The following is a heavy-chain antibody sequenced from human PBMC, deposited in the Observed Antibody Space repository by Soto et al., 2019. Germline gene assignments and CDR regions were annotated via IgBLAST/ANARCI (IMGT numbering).Heavy chain of an antibody. V-gene: IGHV3-73*02. CDR3: TKPWSSGGVFDI. D-gene: IGHD6-19*01. Sequence: EVQLVESGGGLVQPGGSLKLSCAASGFTFSGSTMHWVRQASGKGVEWVGRLRRKTNNYATTYAASVKGRCTISRDDSKKTTYLQMNSVESEDTAVYYCTKPWSSGGVFDIWGQGTTVTVSS. CDR1: GFTFSGST. CDR2: LRRKTNNYAT. J-gene: IGHJ3*02.